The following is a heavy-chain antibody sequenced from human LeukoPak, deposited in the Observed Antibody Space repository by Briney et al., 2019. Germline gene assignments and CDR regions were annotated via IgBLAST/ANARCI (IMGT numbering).Heavy chain of an antibody. V-gene: IGHV3-23*01. CDR2: ISGSGGST. CDR3: AKESGWYGEGYFDY. Sequence: PGGSLRLSCAASGFTFSSYAMSGVPQAPGKGLEGVSAISGSGGSTYYADSVKGRFTISRDNSKNTLYLQMNSLRAEDTAVYYCAKESGWYGEGYFDYWGQGTLVTVSS. J-gene: IGHJ4*02. D-gene: IGHD6-19*01. CDR1: GFTFSSYA.